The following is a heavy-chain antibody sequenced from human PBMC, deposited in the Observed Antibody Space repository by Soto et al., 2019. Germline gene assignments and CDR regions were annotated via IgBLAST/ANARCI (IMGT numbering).Heavy chain of an antibody. D-gene: IGHD3-22*01. CDR2: IFHSGNT. CDR1: GGSISSDGYS. CDR3: ARSYYYESRGYYEVWFDP. J-gene: IGHJ5*02. V-gene: IGHV4-30-2*01. Sequence: QLQLQESGSGLVKPSQTLSLTCAVSGGSISSDGYSWSWIRQPPGEGLEWIGYIFHSGNTYYNPSLKSRVTISVDRSKNQFSLKLSSVTAADTAVYYCARSYYYESRGYYEVWFDPWGQGTLVTVSS.